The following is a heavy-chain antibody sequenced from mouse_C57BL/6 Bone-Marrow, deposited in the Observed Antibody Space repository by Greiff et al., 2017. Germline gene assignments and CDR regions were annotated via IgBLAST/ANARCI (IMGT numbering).Heavy chain of an antibody. J-gene: IGHJ3*01. V-gene: IGHV1-42*01. CDR1: GYSFTGYY. CDR2: INPSTGGT. CDR3: ARGGFGGFAY. Sequence: VQLQQSGPELVKPGASVKISCKASGYSFTGYYMNWVKQSPEKSLEWIGEINPSTGGTTYNQKFKAKATLTVAKSSSTAYMQLKSLTSEDAAVYYCARGGFGGFAYWVQGTLVTVSA.